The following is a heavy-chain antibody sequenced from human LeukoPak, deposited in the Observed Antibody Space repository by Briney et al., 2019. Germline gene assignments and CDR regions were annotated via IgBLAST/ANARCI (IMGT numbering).Heavy chain of an antibody. V-gene: IGHV1-2*02. CDR1: GYTFTCYY. Sequence: GASVKVSCKASGYTFTCYYMHWLRQAPGQGLEWMGWINPNIGGTNYAQTFQGRVTMTRATSISTAYMELGRLRSDDTAVYYCARERFLEWLFGYGMDVWGQGTTVTVSS. J-gene: IGHJ6*02. D-gene: IGHD3-3*01. CDR2: INPNIGGT. CDR3: ARERFLEWLFGYGMDV.